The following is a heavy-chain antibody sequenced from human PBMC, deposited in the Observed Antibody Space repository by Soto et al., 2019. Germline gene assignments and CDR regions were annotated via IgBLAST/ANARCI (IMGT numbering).Heavy chain of an antibody. D-gene: IGHD3-22*01. J-gene: IGHJ5*02. Sequence: QVQLVESGGGVVQPGRSLRLSCAASGFTFSSYAMHWVRQAPGKGLEWVAVISYDGSNKYYADSVKGRFTISRDNSKNTLYLQMNSLRAEETAVYYCARDLYYDSSGYYTWGQGTLVTVSS. CDR2: ISYDGSNK. CDR1: GFTFSSYA. V-gene: IGHV3-30-3*01. CDR3: ARDLYYDSSGYYT.